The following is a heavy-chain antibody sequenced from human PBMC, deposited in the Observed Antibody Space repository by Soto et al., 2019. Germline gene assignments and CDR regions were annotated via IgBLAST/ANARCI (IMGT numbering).Heavy chain of an antibody. CDR2: IYYSGST. V-gene: IGHV4-59*01. Sequence: SETLSLTCTVPGGSISSYYWSWIRQPPGKGLEWIGYIYYSGSTNYNPSLKSRVTISVDTSKNQFSLKLSSVTAADTAVYYCARAFGPYCSGGSCYDWFLSWFDPWGQGTLVTVSS. D-gene: IGHD2-15*01. J-gene: IGHJ5*02. CDR3: ARAFGPYCSGGSCYDWFLSWFDP. CDR1: GGSISSYY.